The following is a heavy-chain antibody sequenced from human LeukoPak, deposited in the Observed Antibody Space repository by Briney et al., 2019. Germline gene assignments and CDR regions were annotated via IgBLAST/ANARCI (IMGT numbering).Heavy chain of an antibody. D-gene: IGHD3-22*01. CDR1: GITLSNYG. J-gene: IGHJ4*02. V-gene: IGHV3-23*01. CDR2: ISGSGGGT. Sequence: GGSLRLSCAVSGITLSNYGMSWVRQAPGKGLEWVAGISGSGGGTNYADSVKGRFTISRDNLKNTLYLQMNSLGAEGTAVYFCAKRGVVIRVILVGFHKEAYYFDSWGQGALVTVSS. CDR3: AKRGVVIRVILVGFHKEAYYFDS.